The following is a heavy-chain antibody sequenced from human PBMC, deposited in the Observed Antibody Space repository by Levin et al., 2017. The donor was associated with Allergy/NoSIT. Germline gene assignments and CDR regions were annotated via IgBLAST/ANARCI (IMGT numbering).Heavy chain of an antibody. Sequence: LSLTCAASGFTFSGSAMHWVRQASGKGLEWVGRIRSKVNSYTTAYAASVKGRFTISRDDSKNTAYLQMSSLKTEDTAVYYCIRQEGFCSGCTCWFDYMDVWGKGTTVTVSS. CDR2: IRSKVNSYTT. V-gene: IGHV3-73*01. J-gene: IGHJ6*03. D-gene: IGHD2-15*01. CDR3: IRQEGFCSGCTCWFDYMDV. CDR1: GFTFSGSA.